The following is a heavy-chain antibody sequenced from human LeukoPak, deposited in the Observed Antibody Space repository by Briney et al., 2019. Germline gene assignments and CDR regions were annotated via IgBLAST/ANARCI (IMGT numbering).Heavy chain of an antibody. CDR2: LRSGGNDK. D-gene: IGHD3-10*01. Sequence: PGGSLRLSCAASGFSFSTADMHWVRQAPGKGLEWVAFLRSGGNDKYYAGSMKGRFTISRDNSKNTLFLQMNSLRAEDTAVYYCAKDLFGSGSYEYWGQGTLVTVSS. CDR3: AKDLFGSGSYEY. V-gene: IGHV3-30*02. J-gene: IGHJ4*02. CDR1: GFSFSTAD.